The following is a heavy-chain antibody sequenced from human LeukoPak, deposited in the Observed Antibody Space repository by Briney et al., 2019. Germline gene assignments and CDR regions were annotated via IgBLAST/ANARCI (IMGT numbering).Heavy chain of an antibody. D-gene: IGHD2-15*01. CDR2: IYTSGST. CDR1: GGSISSGSYY. CDR3: ARVPYVIPTQYCSGGSCYAYDAFDI. V-gene: IGHV4-61*02. J-gene: IGHJ3*02. Sequence: PSQTLSLTCTVSGGSISSGSYYWSWIRQPAGKALEWIGRIYTSGSTNYNPSLKSRVTISVDTSKNQFSLKLSSVTAADTAVYYCARVPYVIPTQYCSGGSCYAYDAFDIWGQGTMVTVSS.